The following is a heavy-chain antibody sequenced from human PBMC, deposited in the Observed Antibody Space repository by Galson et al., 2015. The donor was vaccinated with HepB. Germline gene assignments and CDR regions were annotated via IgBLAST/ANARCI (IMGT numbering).Heavy chain of an antibody. D-gene: IGHD3-10*01. V-gene: IGHV3-53*01. Sequence: LRLSCAASVFTVSSNYMSWVRQAPGKGLEWVSLIYSGGSTYYADSVKGRFTISRDNSKNTLYLQMNSLRAEDTAVYYCARVRGSGSYAYFDYWGQGTLVTVSS. CDR1: VFTVSSNY. CDR2: IYSGGST. J-gene: IGHJ4*02. CDR3: ARVRGSGSYAYFDY.